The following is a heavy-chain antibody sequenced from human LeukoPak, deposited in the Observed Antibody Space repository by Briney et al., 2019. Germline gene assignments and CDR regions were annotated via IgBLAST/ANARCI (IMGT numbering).Heavy chain of an antibody. CDR3: ARGASGLTYDYGVN. Sequence: SETLSLTCTVSGGSISSYYWSWIRQPPGKGLEWIGYIYHSGNTHSGNTHYTPSLKSRVTISVDTSKNQFSLQLSSVTAADTAVYYCARGASGLTYDYGVNWGQGTLVTVSS. D-gene: IGHD4-17*01. J-gene: IGHJ4*02. CDR1: GGSISSYY. CDR2: IYHSGNTHSGNT. V-gene: IGHV4-59*01.